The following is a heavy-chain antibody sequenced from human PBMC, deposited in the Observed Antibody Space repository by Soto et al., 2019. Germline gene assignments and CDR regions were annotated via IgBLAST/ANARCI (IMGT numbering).Heavy chain of an antibody. J-gene: IGHJ6*02. Sequence: PSETLSLTCAVYGRSFRGYYWSWIRQPTGKGLEWIGEINHSGSTNYNTTLKSRVTISVDTSKNQFSLKLSSFNAADTAVYYCRARGWAAAGTSGMDVWGQGTTVTVSS. CDR3: RARGWAAAGTSGMDV. V-gene: IGHV4-34*01. CDR2: INHSGST. CDR1: GRSFRGYY. D-gene: IGHD6-13*01.